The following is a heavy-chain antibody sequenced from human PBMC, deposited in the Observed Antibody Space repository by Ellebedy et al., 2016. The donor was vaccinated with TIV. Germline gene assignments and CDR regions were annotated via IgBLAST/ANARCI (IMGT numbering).Heavy chain of an antibody. D-gene: IGHD3-10*01. Sequence: GGSLRLXCAASGFTFSSYAMSWVRQAPGKGLEWVSAISGSGGSTYYADSVKGRFTISRDNSKNTLYLQMNSLRAEDTAVYYCAYGSGSYPFDNWGQGTLVTVSS. CDR3: AYGSGSYPFDN. CDR2: ISGSGGST. V-gene: IGHV3-23*01. CDR1: GFTFSSYA. J-gene: IGHJ4*02.